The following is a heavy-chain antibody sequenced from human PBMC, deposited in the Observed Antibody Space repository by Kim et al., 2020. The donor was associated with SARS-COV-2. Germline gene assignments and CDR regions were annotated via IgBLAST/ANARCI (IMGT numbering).Heavy chain of an antibody. J-gene: IGHJ4*02. Sequence: VDSVKGRLTISRDNAKNALYLQMNSLRAEDTAVYYCARYRGTYSPTFDYWGQGTLVTVSS. V-gene: IGHV3-7*03. CDR3: ARYRGTYSPTFDY. D-gene: IGHD1-26*01.